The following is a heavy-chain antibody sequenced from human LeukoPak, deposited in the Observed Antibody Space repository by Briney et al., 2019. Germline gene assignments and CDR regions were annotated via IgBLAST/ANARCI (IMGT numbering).Heavy chain of an antibody. Sequence: PGGSLRLSCEASGFTFTTYSMTWVRQAPGKGLEWVSIISSGSSAIFSADALKGRFTISRDDAKNLLYLDMNSLRAEDTAVYYRARAPALRFLEYYFYYMDVWGKGTTVTVSS. J-gene: IGHJ6*03. D-gene: IGHD3-3*01. CDR2: ISSGSSAI. V-gene: IGHV3-21*01. CDR3: ARAPALRFLEYYFYYMDV. CDR1: GFTFTTYS.